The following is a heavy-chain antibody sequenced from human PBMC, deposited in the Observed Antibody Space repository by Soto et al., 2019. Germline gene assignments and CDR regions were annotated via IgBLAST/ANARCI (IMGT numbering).Heavy chain of an antibody. D-gene: IGHD2-15*01. CDR3: AXGWGYCSGGSCYSAFDY. Sequence: PGGSLRLACAASGFTFSSYAMSWVRQAPGKGLEWVSAISGSGGSTYYADSVKGRFTISRDNSKNTLYLQMNSLRAEDTAVYYCAXGWGYCSGGSCYSAFDYWGQGTLVTVSS. CDR1: GFTFSSYA. CDR2: ISGSGGST. J-gene: IGHJ4*02. V-gene: IGHV3-23*01.